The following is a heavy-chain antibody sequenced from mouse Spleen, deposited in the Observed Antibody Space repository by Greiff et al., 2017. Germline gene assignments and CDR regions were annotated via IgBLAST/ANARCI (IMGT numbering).Heavy chain of an antibody. CDR3: ARERAFYYFDY. CDR1: GYSITSDYS. CDR2: IHYSGST. Sequence: EVKLMESGPGLVKPSQSLSLTCTVTGYSITSDYSWHWIRQFPGNKLEWMGYIHYSGSTNYNPSLKSRISITRDTSKNQFFLQLNSVTTEDTATYYCARERAFYYFDYWGQGTTLTVSS. V-gene: IGHV3-1*02. J-gene: IGHJ2*01. D-gene: IGHD3-3*01.